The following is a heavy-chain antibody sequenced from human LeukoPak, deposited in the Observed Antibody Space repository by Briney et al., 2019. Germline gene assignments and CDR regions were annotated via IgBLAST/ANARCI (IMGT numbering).Heavy chain of an antibody. D-gene: IGHD1-26*01. V-gene: IGHV4-34*01. J-gene: IGHJ5*02. CDR2: INHSGST. CDR3: ARHSGGTYYVSLDP. CDR1: GGSFSGYY. Sequence: PSETLSLTCAVYGGSFSGYYWSWIRQPPGKGPEWIGEINHSGSTNQNPSLKSRVTISVDTSKNQFSLKLSSVTAADTAVYYCARHSGGTYYVSLDPWGQGTPVTVSS.